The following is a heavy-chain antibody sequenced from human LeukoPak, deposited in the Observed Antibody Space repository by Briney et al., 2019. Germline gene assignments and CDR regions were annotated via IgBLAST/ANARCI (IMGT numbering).Heavy chain of an antibody. CDR2: ISGSGGST. J-gene: IGHJ4*02. CDR3: AKDLRRYFDWTSHFDY. V-gene: IGHV3-23*01. D-gene: IGHD3-9*01. CDR1: GFTFSSYA. Sequence: GGSLRLSCAASGFTFSSYAMSWVRQAPGKGLEWVSAISGSGGSTYYADSVKGRFTISRDNSKNTLYLQMNSLRAEDTAVYYCAKDLRRYFDWTSHFDYWGQGTLVTVSS.